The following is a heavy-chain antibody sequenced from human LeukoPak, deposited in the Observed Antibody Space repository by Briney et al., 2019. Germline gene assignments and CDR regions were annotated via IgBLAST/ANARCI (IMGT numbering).Heavy chain of an antibody. Sequence: SETLSLTCTVSGYSISSSYSWGWIRQPPEKGLEWIGSIHHSGSTDYNPSLKSRVTISLDTSKNQFSLRLTSVTATDTAVYFCARKTRYCSTGRCNWDAWGQGILVTASS. CDR2: IHHSGST. V-gene: IGHV4-38-2*02. D-gene: IGHD2-15*01. CDR1: GYSISSSYS. CDR3: ARKTRYCSTGRCNWDA. J-gene: IGHJ5*02.